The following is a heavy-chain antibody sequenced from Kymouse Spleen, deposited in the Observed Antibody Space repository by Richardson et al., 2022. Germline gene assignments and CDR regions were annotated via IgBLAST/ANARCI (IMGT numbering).Heavy chain of an antibody. D-gene: IGHD3-10*01. J-gene: IGHJ4*02. CDR1: GFTFSSYD. Sequence: EVQLVESGGGLVQPGGSLRLSCAASGFTFSSYDMHWVRQATGKGLEWVSAIGTAGDTYYPGSVKGRFTISRENAKNSLYLQMNSLRAGDTAVYYCARAYYYGSGSYYHFDYWGQGTLVTVSS. CDR3: ARAYYYGSGSYYHFDY. V-gene: IGHV3-13*01. CDR2: IGTAGDT.